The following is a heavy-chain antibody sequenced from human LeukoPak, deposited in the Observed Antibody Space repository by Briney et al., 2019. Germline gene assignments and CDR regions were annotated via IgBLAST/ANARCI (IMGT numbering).Heavy chain of an antibody. CDR3: AKNSQYNSGWITYYFDY. CDR1: GGSISSGGYY. V-gene: IGHV4-31*03. Sequence: PSQTLSLTCTVSGGSISSGGYYWSWIRQHPGKGLEWIGYIYYSGSTYYNPSLRSRVTISVDTSKNQFSLKLSSVTAADTAVYYCAKNSQYNSGWITYYFDYWGQGILVTVSS. J-gene: IGHJ4*02. CDR2: IYYSGST. D-gene: IGHD6-19*01.